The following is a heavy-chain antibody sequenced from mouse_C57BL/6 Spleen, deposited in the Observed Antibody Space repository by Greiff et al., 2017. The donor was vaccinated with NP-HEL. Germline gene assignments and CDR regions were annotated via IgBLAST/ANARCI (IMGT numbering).Heavy chain of an antibody. V-gene: IGHV1-52*01. D-gene: IGHD2-5*01. J-gene: IGHJ1*03. CDR3: ARGNYSNYVGWYFDV. Sequence: QVQLQQPGAELVRPGSSVKLSCKASGYTFTSYWMHWVKQRPIQGLEWIGNIDPSDSATHYNQKFKDKATLTVDKSSSTAYMQLSSLTSEDSAVYYCARGNYSNYVGWYFDVWGTGTTVTVSS. CDR2: IDPSDSAT. CDR1: GYTFTSYW.